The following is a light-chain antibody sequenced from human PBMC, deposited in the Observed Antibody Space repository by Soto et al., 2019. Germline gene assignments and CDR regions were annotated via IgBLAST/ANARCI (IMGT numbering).Light chain of an antibody. J-gene: IGKJ2*01. Sequence: IVLTQSPGILSFSPGERATLSCRASQTVISNYLAWYLQKPGQAPRLLIYGASTRATGISDRFSGSGSGTDFTLTITRLEPEDFAMYYCQHYGSSPRTFGQGTKVDIK. CDR2: GAS. CDR1: QTVISNY. CDR3: QHYGSSPRT. V-gene: IGKV3-20*01.